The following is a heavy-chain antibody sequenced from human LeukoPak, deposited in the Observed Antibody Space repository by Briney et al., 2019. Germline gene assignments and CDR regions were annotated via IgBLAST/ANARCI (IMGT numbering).Heavy chain of an antibody. CDR1: VFTFSSYA. V-gene: IGHV3-23*01. Sequence: GGSLRLSCAASVFTFSSYAMSWVRQAPGKGLEWVSAISGSGGSTYYADSVKGRFTISRDNSKNTLYLQMNSLRAEDTAVYYCAKEYDYVWGSYRRTDYWGQGTLVTVSS. CDR2: ISGSGGST. D-gene: IGHD3-16*02. CDR3: AKEYDYVWGSYRRTDY. J-gene: IGHJ4*02.